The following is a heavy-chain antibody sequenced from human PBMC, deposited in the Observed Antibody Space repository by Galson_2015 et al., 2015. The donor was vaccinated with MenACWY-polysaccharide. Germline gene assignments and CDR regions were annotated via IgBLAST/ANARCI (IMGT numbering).Heavy chain of an antibody. CDR3: ARGHNGMDV. CDR2: IKKDGSEK. J-gene: IGHJ6*02. CDR1: GFTFSNYW. Sequence: SLRLSCAASGFTFSNYWMTWVRQAPGKGLEWVANIKKDGSEKYYVDSVKGRFTISRDNALYLQMNSLRAEDTAVYFCARGHNGMDVWGQGTTVTVSS. V-gene: IGHV3-7*01.